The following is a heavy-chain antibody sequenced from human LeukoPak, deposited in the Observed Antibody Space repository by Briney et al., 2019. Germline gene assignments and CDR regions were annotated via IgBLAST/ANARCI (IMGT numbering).Heavy chain of an antibody. CDR1: GGSFSGYY. CDR2: INHSGST. J-gene: IGHJ4*02. Sequence: PSETLSLTCAVYGGSFSGYYWSWIRQPPGKGLEWIGEINHSGSTNYNPSLKSRVTISVDTSKNQFSLKLSSVTAADTAVYYCARGIKWELPRFDYWGQGTLVTVSS. V-gene: IGHV4-34*01. D-gene: IGHD1-26*01. CDR3: ARGIKWELPRFDY.